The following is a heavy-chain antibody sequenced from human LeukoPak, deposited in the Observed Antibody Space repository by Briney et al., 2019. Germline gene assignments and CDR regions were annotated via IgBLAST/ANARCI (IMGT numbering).Heavy chain of an antibody. CDR2: ISSSSSYI. V-gene: IGHV3-21*01. CDR3: ARHPSYYYDSSGYYP. Sequence: PGGSLRLSCAASGFTFSSYAMSWVRQAPGKGLEWVSSISSSSSYIYYADSVKGRFTISRDNAKDSLYLQMNSLRAEDTAVYYCARHPSYYYDSSGYYPRGQGTLVTVSS. CDR1: GFTFSSYA. J-gene: IGHJ4*02. D-gene: IGHD3-22*01.